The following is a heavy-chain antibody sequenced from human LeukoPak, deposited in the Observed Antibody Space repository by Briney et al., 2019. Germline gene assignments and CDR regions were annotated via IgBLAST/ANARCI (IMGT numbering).Heavy chain of an antibody. CDR2: ISQDASRT. CDR3: AKYWSRAFDS. D-gene: IGHD1-1*01. CDR1: GFTLSGYW. J-gene: IGHJ4*02. Sequence: GGSLRLSCAASGFTLSGYWMSWVRQAPGKGLEWVGHISQDASRTDVADSLKGRFTISRDYATNSLFLHMTRLRADDTAVYYCAKYWSRAFDSWGQGTLVSVSS. V-gene: IGHV3-7*01.